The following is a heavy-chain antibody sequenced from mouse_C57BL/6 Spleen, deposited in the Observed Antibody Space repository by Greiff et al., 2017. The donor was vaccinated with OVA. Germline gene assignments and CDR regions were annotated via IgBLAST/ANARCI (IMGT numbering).Heavy chain of an antibody. D-gene: IGHD2-4*01. CDR3: ARGDYDLLRAMDY. Sequence: QVQLQQPGAELVMPGASVKLSCKASGYTFTSYWMHWVQQRPGQGLEWIGEIDPYDSYTNYNQKFKDKSTFTVDKSSSTAYMQLRSLTSEDSAVDYCARGDYDLLRAMDYWGQGTSVTVSS. J-gene: IGHJ4*01. V-gene: IGHV1-69*01. CDR2: IDPYDSYT. CDR1: GYTFTSYW.